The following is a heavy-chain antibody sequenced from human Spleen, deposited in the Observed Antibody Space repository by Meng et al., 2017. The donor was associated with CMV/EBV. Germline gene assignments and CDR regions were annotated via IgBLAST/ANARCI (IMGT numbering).Heavy chain of an antibody. D-gene: IGHD4-23*01. CDR2: IYHGGKT. J-gene: IGHJ4*02. CDR3: AGQSTVVTPFDS. Sequence: GSLRLSCAISGYSITNNNWWSWVRQPPGKGLEWIGEIYHGGKTNYNPSLTSRLTISVDRSKNQFSLRLNSVTAADTAVYYCAGQSTVVTPFDSWGQGALVTVSS. CDR1: GYSITNNNW. V-gene: IGHV4-4*02.